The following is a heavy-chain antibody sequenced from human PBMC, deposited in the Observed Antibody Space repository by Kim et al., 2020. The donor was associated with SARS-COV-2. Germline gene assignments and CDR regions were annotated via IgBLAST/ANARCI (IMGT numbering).Heavy chain of an antibody. CDR2: IYHSGST. CDR1: GGSISSSNW. CDR3: ARGTRTYYDFWSGYYSYYFDY. D-gene: IGHD3-3*01. J-gene: IGHJ4*02. Sequence: SETLSLTCAVSGGSISSSNWWSWVRQPPGKGLEWIGEIYHSGSTNYNPSLKSRVTISVDKSKNQFSLKLSSVTAADTAVYYCARGTRTYYDFWSGYYSYYFDYWGQGPLVTVSS. V-gene: IGHV4-4*02.